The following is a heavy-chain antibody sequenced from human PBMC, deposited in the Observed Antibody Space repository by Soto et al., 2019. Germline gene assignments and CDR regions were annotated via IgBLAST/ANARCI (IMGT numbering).Heavy chain of an antibody. CDR3: ARESPMTPFDY. Sequence: GGSLRLSCAASGFTFSSYAMHWVRQAPGKGLEWVAVISYDGSNKYYADSVKGRFTISRDNSKNTLYLQMNSLRAEDTAVYYCARESPMTPFDYWGQGTQVTVSS. D-gene: IGHD3-22*01. V-gene: IGHV3-30-3*01. CDR2: ISYDGSNK. CDR1: GFTFSSYA. J-gene: IGHJ4*02.